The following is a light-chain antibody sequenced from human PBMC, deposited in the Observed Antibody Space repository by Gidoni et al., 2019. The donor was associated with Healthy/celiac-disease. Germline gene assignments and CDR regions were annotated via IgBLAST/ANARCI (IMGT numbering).Light chain of an antibody. J-gene: IGKJ2*01. V-gene: IGKV3-15*01. CDR3: QQYNNWPPYT. Sequence: EIVMTQSPATLSVSPGERATLSCRASQSVNSNLACYQQKPGQAPRLLIYGASTRATGIPARFSGSGSGTEFTLTISNLQSEDFAVYYCQQYNNWPPYTFXQXTKLEIK. CDR2: GAS. CDR1: QSVNSN.